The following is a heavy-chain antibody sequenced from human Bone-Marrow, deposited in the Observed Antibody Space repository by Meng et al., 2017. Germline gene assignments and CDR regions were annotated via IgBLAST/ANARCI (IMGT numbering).Heavy chain of an antibody. V-gene: IGHV5-51*01. CDR2: IYPGDSDT. D-gene: IGHD4-17*01. Sequence: VPLVQSGAEVKKPGASVKVSCKASGYTFTGYYMHWVRQAPGQGLEWMGIIYPGDSDTRYSPSFQGQVTISADKSISTAYLQWSSLKASDTAMYYCARGFGNDYGDYPLKYWGQGTLVTVSS. J-gene: IGHJ4*02. CDR1: GYTFTGYY. CDR3: ARGFGNDYGDYPLKY.